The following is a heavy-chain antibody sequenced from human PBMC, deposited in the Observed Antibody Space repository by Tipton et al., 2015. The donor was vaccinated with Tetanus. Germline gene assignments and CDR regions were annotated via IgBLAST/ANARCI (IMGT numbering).Heavy chain of an antibody. V-gene: IGHV4-30-4*01. Sequence: TLSLTCSVSGVSISGDDYYWSWIRQSPGKGLEWIGYVYHSGSAYYKPSLKGRATISVDTSKNKFSLNLTPLTAADTAVYHCARAQWWLPYYYAMDVWGQGAAVTVSS. CDR2: VYHSGSA. J-gene: IGHJ6*02. CDR3: ARAQWWLPYYYAMDV. CDR1: GVSISGDDYY. D-gene: IGHD2-15*01.